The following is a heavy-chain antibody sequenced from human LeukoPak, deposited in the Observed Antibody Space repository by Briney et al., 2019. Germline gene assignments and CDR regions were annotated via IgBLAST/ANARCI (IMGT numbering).Heavy chain of an antibody. J-gene: IGHJ4*02. CDR1: GGSISSYY. D-gene: IGHD5-18*01. Sequence: SETLSLTCTVSGGSISSYYWSWIRQPPGKGLEWIGYIYYSGSTNYYPSLKSRVTISVDTSKNQFSLKLSSVTAADTAVYYCARGYSYGYSPGYYFDYWGQGTLVTVSS. V-gene: IGHV4-59*01. CDR2: IYYSGST. CDR3: ARGYSYGYSPGYYFDY.